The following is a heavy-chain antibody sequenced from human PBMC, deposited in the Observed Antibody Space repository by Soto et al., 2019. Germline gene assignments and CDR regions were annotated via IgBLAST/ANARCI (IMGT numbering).Heavy chain of an antibody. CDR2: ISSSSSTI. CDR3: ARGGSTRMDV. V-gene: IGHV3-48*01. CDR1: GFTFSSYS. Sequence: EVQLVESGGGLVQPGGSLRLSCAASGFTFSSYSMNWVRQAPGKGLEWVSYISSSSSTIYYADSVKGRITISRDNAKNSLYLQMNSLGAEDTAVYYCARGGSTRMDVWGQGTTVTVSS. D-gene: IGHD2-15*01. J-gene: IGHJ6*02.